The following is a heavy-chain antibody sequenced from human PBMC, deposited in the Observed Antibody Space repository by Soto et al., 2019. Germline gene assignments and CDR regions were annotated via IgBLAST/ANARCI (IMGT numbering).Heavy chain of an antibody. CDR2: ISYDGSNK. V-gene: IGHV3-30*18. CDR3: AKGRSYYYYYGVDV. CDR1: GFTFSSYG. J-gene: IGHJ6*02. Sequence: GGSLRLSCAASGFTFSSYGMHWVRQAPGKGLEWVAVISYDGSNKYYADSVKGRFTISRDNSKNTLYLQMNSLRAEDTAVYYCAKGRSYYYYYGVDVWGQGTTVTVSS.